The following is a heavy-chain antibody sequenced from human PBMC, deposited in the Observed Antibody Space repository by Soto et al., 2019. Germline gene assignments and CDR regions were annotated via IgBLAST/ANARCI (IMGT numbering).Heavy chain of an antibody. D-gene: IGHD3-3*01. V-gene: IGHV4-31*03. CDR3: ARGRGGSYYDFWSGYSNWFDP. Sequence: QVQLQESGPGLVKPSQTLSLTCTVSGGSISSGGYYWSWIRQHPGKGLEWIGYIYYSGSTYYNPSLKSRVTISVDTSKNQFSLKLSSVTAADTAVYYCARGRGGSYYDFWSGYSNWFDPWGQGTLVTVSS. CDR2: IYYSGST. J-gene: IGHJ5*02. CDR1: GGSISSGGYY.